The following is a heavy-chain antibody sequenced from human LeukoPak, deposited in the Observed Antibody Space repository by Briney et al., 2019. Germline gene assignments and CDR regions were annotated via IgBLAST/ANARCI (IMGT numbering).Heavy chain of an antibody. CDR1: GFTFSTFA. Sequence: PGGSLRLSCAASGFTFSTFAMIWVRQPPGKGLEWVSSIFPSGGEIHYADSVRGRFTISRDNSKSTLSLQMNSLRAEDTAIYYCATYRQVLLPLESWGQGTLVTASS. CDR2: IFPSGGEI. CDR3: ATYRQVLLPLES. D-gene: IGHD2-8*02. J-gene: IGHJ4*02. V-gene: IGHV3-23*01.